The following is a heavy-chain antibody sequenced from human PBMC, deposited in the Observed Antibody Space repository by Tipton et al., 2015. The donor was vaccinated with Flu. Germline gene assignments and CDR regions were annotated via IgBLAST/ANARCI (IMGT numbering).Heavy chain of an antibody. CDR3: ARAIAATGTGGYD. Sequence: SLRLSCEASGFTFDDFVMHWVRQAPGKGLEWVSSISWDRGSIGYADSVRGRFTISRDNAKKSMYLEMNSLRAEDSAVYYCARAIAATGTGGYDWGQGTLVTVSS. J-gene: IGHJ4*02. D-gene: IGHD6-13*01. V-gene: IGHV3-9*01. CDR2: ISWDRGSI. CDR1: GFTFDDFV.